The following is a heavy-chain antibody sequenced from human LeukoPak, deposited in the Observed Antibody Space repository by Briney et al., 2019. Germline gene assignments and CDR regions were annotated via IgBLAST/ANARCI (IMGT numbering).Heavy chain of an antibody. Sequence: SETLSLTCAVYGGSFSGYYWSWIRQPPGKGLEWIGEINHSGSTNYNPSLKSRVTISVDTSKNQFSLQLSSVTAADTAVYYCARGKYYYDSSGYNDAFDIWGQGTMVTASS. CDR1: GGSFSGYY. V-gene: IGHV4-34*01. J-gene: IGHJ3*02. CDR2: INHSGST. D-gene: IGHD3-22*01. CDR3: ARGKYYYDSSGYNDAFDI.